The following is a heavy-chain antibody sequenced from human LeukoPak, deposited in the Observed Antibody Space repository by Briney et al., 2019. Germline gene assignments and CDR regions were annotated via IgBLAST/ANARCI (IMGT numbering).Heavy chain of an antibody. V-gene: IGHV1-69*13. D-gene: IGHD3-22*01. J-gene: IGHJ4*02. CDR1: GGTFSSYA. CDR3: ARDSESYDSSGYYYGY. Sequence: ASVKVSCKASGGTFSSYAISWVRQAPGQGLEGMGGIIPIFGTANYAQKFQGRVTITADESTSTAYMELSSLRSEDTAVYYCARDSESYDSSGYYYGYWGQGTLVTVSS. CDR2: IIPIFGTA.